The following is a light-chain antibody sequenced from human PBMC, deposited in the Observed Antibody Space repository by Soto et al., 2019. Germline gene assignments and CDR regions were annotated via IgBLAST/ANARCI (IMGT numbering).Light chain of an antibody. CDR1: QSVGRN. Sequence: ETVMTQSPATLSVSPGERATLSCRASQSVGRNLAWYQQKPGQAPRLLIYGASTRAIGIPARFSGSGSETEFTLTISGLQSEDFAVYYCQQYNIWPPYTFGQGTKLEI. CDR2: GAS. V-gene: IGKV3-15*01. J-gene: IGKJ2*01. CDR3: QQYNIWPPYT.